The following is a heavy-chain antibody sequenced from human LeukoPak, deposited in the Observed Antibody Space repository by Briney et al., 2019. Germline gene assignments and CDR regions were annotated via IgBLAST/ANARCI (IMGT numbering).Heavy chain of an antibody. D-gene: IGHD3-22*01. J-gene: IGHJ4*02. CDR1: GFTFSSYG. CDR2: IWYDGSNK. CDR3: ARDTDSSGLGDY. Sequence: GGSLRLSCAASGFTFSSYGMRWVRQAPGKGLEWVAVIWYDGSNKYYADSVKGRFTISRDNSKNTLYLQMNSLRAEDTAVYYCARDTDSSGLGDYWGQGTLVTVSS. V-gene: IGHV3-33*01.